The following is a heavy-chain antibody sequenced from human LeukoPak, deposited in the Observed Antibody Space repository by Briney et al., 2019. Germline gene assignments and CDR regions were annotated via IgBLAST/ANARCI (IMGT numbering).Heavy chain of an antibody. CDR1: GGSISSSSYS. V-gene: IGHV4-39*07. Sequence: PSETLSLTCTVSGGSISSSSYSWGWIWIRQPPGKGLEWIGSIYYSGTTYYNPSLKSRVTISIDTSKNPFSLKLSSVTAADTAVYYCAREGGVDYWGQGTLVTVSS. CDR3: AREGGVDY. CDR2: IYYSGTT. D-gene: IGHD2-15*01. J-gene: IGHJ4*02.